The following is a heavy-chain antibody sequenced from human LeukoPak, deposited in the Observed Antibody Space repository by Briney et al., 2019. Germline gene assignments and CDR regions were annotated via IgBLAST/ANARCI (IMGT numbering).Heavy chain of an antibody. J-gene: IGHJ4*02. CDR3: ASYYDYVWGSYRGGVFDY. CDR2: IYYSGST. D-gene: IGHD3-16*02. CDR1: GGSISSYY. V-gene: IGHV4-59*08. Sequence: PSETLSLTCTVSGGSISSYYWSWIRQPPGKGLEWIGYIYYSGSTNYNPSLKSRVTISVDTSKNQFSLKLSSVTAADTAVYYCASYYDYVWGSYRGGVFDYWGQGTLVTVSS.